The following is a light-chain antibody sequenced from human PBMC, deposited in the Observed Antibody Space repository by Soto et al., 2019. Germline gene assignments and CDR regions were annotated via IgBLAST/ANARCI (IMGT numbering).Light chain of an antibody. Sequence: ETVLTQSPGTLSLSPGERATLSCRASQSVASNYLAWYQQKPGQAPRVLIYHSSSRASGVPDRFSGSGSGTDFTLTISGLEPEDFAVYYCQKYDSSPLTFGPGTKVEI. V-gene: IGKV3-20*01. CDR3: QKYDSSPLT. J-gene: IGKJ3*01. CDR2: HSS. CDR1: QSVASNY.